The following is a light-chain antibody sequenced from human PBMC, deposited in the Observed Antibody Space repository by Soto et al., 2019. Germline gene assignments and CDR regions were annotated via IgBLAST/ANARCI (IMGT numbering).Light chain of an antibody. V-gene: IGKV3-20*01. CDR1: QTFSNSF. CDR3: QQYGISPRT. Sequence: EIVLTHSPGTLSLSPWEIATLSCRASQTFSNSFLSWFQQIPGQAPRLLIYGASTRATGIPDRFTGRGSGTDFSLTISRLEPEDFAVYYCQQYGISPRTFGQGTKVDIK. J-gene: IGKJ1*01. CDR2: GAS.